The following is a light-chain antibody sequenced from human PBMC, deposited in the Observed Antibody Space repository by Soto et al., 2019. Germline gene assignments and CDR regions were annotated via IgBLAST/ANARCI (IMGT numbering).Light chain of an antibody. J-gene: IGKJ4*01. V-gene: IGKV3-11*01. CDR2: DTF. CDR3: QLRWDWPLT. CDR1: RTVNSQ. Sequence: EIVLTQSPASVSLSPGGRATLSCRASRTVNSQLAWYQQKPCQAPRLLIYDTFNRAAGIPARFSGSKTGTDFTLTINNLEPEDSAVYYCQLRWDWPLTFGGGTKVEIK.